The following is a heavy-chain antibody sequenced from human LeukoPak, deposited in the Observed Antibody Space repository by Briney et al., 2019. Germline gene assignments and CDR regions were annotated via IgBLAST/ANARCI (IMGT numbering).Heavy chain of an antibody. CDR2: INHSGST. V-gene: IGHV4-34*01. CDR1: GGSFSGYY. D-gene: IGHD2-2*01. J-gene: IGHJ3*02. Sequence: SETLSLTCAVYGGSFSGYYWSWIRQPPGKGLEWIGEINHSGSTNYNPSLKSRVTISVDTSKNQFSLKLSSVTAADTAVYYCAKWIVVPAAHYDAFDIWGQGTMVTVSS. CDR3: AKWIVVPAAHYDAFDI.